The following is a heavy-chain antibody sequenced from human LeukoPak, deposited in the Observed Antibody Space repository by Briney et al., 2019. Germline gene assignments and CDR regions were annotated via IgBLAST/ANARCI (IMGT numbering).Heavy chain of an antibody. CDR2: INHSGST. D-gene: IGHD2/OR15-2a*01. Sequence: SETLSLTCAVYGGSFSGYYRSWIRQPPGKGLEWIREINHSGSTNYNPSLKSRVTISVDTSKNQFSLKLSSVTAADTAVYYCARNSPAALDVWGQGTTVTVSS. CDR3: ARNSPAALDV. J-gene: IGHJ6*02. V-gene: IGHV4-34*01. CDR1: GGSFSGYY.